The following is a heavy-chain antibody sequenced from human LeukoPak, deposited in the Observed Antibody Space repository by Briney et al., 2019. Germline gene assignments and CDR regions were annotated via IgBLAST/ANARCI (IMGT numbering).Heavy chain of an antibody. CDR2: ISSSGSTI. J-gene: IGHJ6*03. D-gene: IGHD4-17*01. CDR1: GFTFSSYE. V-gene: IGHV3-48*03. CDR3: AREGKHDYGPYYYYMDV. Sequence: PGGSLRLSCAASGFTFSSYEMSWVRQAPGKGLEWVSYISSSGSTIYYADSVKGRFTISRDNSKNTLYLQMNSLRAEDTAVYYCAREGKHDYGPYYYYMDVWGKGTTVTISS.